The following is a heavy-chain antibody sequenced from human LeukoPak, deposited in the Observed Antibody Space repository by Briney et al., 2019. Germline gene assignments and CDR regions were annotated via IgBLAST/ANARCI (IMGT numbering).Heavy chain of an antibody. Sequence: GASVKVFCKASGYTFTSYAMHWVRQAPGQRLEWMGWINAGNGNTKYSQKFQGRVTITRDTSASTACMELSSLRSEDTAVYYCAREAWHNWNDLDYWGQGTLVTVSS. V-gene: IGHV1-3*01. CDR1: GYTFTSYA. CDR3: AREAWHNWNDLDY. D-gene: IGHD1-1*01. J-gene: IGHJ4*02. CDR2: INAGNGNT.